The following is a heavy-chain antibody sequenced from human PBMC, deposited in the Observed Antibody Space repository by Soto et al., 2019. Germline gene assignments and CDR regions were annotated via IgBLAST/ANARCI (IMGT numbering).Heavy chain of an antibody. Sequence: GALRLSCAASGFTFSGNWMHWVRQAPGKGLLWVSRINPDGSNTDYADSVKGRFTISRDNAKNTLYLQMNSLRAEDTAVYYCAGGIWNDNAYWGQGTLVTVSS. CDR3: AGGIWNDNAY. V-gene: IGHV3-74*01. CDR2: INPDGSNT. J-gene: IGHJ4*02. D-gene: IGHD1-1*01. CDR1: GFTFSGNW.